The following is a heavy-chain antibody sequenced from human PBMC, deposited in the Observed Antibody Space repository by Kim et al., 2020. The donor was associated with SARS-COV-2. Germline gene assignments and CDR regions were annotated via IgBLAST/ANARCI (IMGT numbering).Heavy chain of an antibody. Sequence: AQKFQGRVTITADESTSTAYMELSSLRSEDTAVYYCARDKAAAGTEFDYWGQGTLVTVSS. V-gene: IGHV1-69*01. CDR3: ARDKAAAGTEFDY. J-gene: IGHJ4*02. D-gene: IGHD6-13*01.